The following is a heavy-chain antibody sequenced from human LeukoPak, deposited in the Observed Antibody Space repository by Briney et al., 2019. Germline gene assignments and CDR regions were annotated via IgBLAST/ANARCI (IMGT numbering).Heavy chain of an antibody. Sequence: PSQTLSLTCTVSGGSISSGGYSWSWIRQPPGKGLEWIGYIYHSGSTYYNPSLKSRVTISVDRSKNQFSLKLSSVTAADTAVYYCAREVFGVVYFDYWGQGTLVTVSS. D-gene: IGHD3-3*01. CDR2: IYHSGST. V-gene: IGHV4-30-2*01. CDR3: AREVFGVVYFDY. J-gene: IGHJ4*02. CDR1: GGSISSGGYS.